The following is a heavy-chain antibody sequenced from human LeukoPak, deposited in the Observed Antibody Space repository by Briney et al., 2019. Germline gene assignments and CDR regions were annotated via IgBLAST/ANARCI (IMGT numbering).Heavy chain of an antibody. CDR1: GFTFGDYA. CDR3: TSRRGYSYGYYFDY. Sequence: PGRSLRLSCTASGFTFGDYAMSWVRQASGKGLEWVGFIRSKAYGGTTEYAASVKGRFTISRDDSKSIAYLQMNSLKTEDTAVYYCTSRRGYSYGYYFDYWGQGTLVTVSS. J-gene: IGHJ4*02. D-gene: IGHD5-18*01. V-gene: IGHV3-49*04. CDR2: IRSKAYGGTT.